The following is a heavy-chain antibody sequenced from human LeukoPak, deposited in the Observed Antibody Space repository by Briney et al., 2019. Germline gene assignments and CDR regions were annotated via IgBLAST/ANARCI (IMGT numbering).Heavy chain of an antibody. CDR1: GFTFSSYG. D-gene: IGHD4-11*01. V-gene: IGHV3-30*02. J-gene: IGHJ4*02. CDR3: ARESSDYQFAGV. Sequence: GGSLRLSCAASGFTFSSYGMHWVRQAPGKGLEWVAFIRYDGSNKYYADSVKGRFTISRDSAKNSLYLQMNSLRAEDTAVYYCARESSDYQFAGVWGQGTLVTVSS. CDR2: IRYDGSNK.